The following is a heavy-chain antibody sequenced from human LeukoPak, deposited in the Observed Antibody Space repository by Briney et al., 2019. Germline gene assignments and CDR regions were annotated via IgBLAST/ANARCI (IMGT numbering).Heavy chain of an antibody. CDR1: GFTFSSDA. Sequence: GGSLRLSCAASGFTFSSDAMSWVRQGPGKGLEWVSAIIGSGGVTYYADSVRGRVTISIDNSKNTLYLQMNSLRAEATAVYYCAKVSGSAPGAAYWGHGTLVTVSS. CDR3: AKVSGSAPGAAY. D-gene: IGHD3-10*01. V-gene: IGHV3-23*01. CDR2: IIGSGGVT. J-gene: IGHJ4*01.